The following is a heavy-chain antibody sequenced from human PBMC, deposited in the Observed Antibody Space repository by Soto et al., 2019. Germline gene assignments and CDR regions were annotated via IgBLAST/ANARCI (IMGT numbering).Heavy chain of an antibody. CDR1: GGSISSSNW. J-gene: IGHJ4*02. V-gene: IGHV4-4*02. Sequence: QVQLQESGPGLVKPSGTLSLTCAVSGGSISSSNWWSWVRQPPGKGLEWIGKIYHSGSTNYNPSLKSRVTISVDKSKNQFSLKLSSVTAADTAVYYCARGREYCSGGSCYPGYYFDYWGQGTLVTVSS. CDR2: IYHSGST. D-gene: IGHD2-15*01. CDR3: ARGREYCSGGSCYPGYYFDY.